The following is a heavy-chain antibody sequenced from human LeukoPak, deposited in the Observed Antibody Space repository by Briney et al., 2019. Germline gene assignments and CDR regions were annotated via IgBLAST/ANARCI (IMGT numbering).Heavy chain of an antibody. D-gene: IGHD1-26*01. J-gene: IGHJ4*02. CDR3: AKDGPGSSSSY. CDR2: ISASGGSX. V-gene: IGHV3-23*01. Sequence: GGSLRLSCAASGXTXXSYAXXXXXXAPXXWLEWVSGISASGGSXYYADHVKGRFTISRDTSKNTLYLQMNSLSAEDTAVYYCAKDGPGSSSSYWGQGTLVIVSS. CDR1: GXTXXSYA.